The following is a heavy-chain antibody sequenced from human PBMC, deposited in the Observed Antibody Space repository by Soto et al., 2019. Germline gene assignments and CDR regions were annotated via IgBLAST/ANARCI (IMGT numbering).Heavy chain of an antibody. CDR2: ISSSSSTI. D-gene: IGHD2-15*01. CDR3: ASFGRAADYYYYYGMDV. J-gene: IGHJ6*02. Sequence: GGPQRLSCAAAGFTFGIFGMNRVRKAQGKGLEWVSYISSSSSTIYYADSVKGRFTISRDNAKNSLYLQINSLRDEDTAVYYCASFGRAADYYYYYGMDVWGQGTTVTVS. V-gene: IGHV3-48*02. CDR1: GFTFGIFG.